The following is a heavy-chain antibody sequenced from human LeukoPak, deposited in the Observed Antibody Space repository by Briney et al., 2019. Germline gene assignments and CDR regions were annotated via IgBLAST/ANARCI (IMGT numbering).Heavy chain of an antibody. CDR3: ARDQRSGGSFDY. CDR1: GYSISSGYY. CDR2: IYHSGST. Sequence: SETLSLTCAVSGYSISSGYYWGWIRQPPGKGLEWIGSIYHSGSTYYNPSLKSRVTISVDTSKNQFSLKLSSVTAADTAVYYCARDQRSGGSFDYWGQGTLDTVSS. V-gene: IGHV4-38-2*01. J-gene: IGHJ4*02. D-gene: IGHD2-15*01.